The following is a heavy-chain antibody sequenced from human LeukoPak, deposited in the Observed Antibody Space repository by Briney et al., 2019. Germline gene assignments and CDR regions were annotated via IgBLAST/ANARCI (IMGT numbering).Heavy chain of an antibody. V-gene: IGHV3-30*18. CDR2: ISYDGSNN. Sequence: GGSLRLSCAASGFTFSSYSMNWVRQAPGKGLEWAASISYDGSNNYYADSVKGRFTISRDNSKNTLYLQMNSLNTEDTAVYYCAKAAPDSGDYGMDVWGQGTTVTVSS. CDR1: GFTFSSYS. J-gene: IGHJ6*02. CDR3: AKAAPDSGDYGMDV. D-gene: IGHD4-17*01.